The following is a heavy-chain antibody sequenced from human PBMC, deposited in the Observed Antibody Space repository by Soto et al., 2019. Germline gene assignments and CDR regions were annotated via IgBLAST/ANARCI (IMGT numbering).Heavy chain of an antibody. CDR2: VSYDGSDK. J-gene: IGHJ4*02. V-gene: IGHV3-30-3*01. CDR3: ARGGGFCGADCYKGGIDY. Sequence: QVQLVESGGGVVQPGRSLRLSCAASGFTFSPYTMHWVRQTPGKGLEWVAVVSYDGSDKYYADSVRGRFTISSDNSKNTLFLQMNSLRAEDTALYYCARGGGFCGADCYKGGIDYWGQGALVTGSS. CDR1: GFTFSPYT. D-gene: IGHD2-21*02.